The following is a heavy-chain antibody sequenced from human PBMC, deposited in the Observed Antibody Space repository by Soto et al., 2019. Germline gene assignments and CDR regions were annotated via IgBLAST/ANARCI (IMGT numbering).Heavy chain of an antibody. CDR1: GFTFDDYA. J-gene: IGHJ5*02. CDR3: AKGADFKVDFWSGFNWFDP. Sequence: EVQLVESGGGLVQPGRSLRLSCAASGFTFDDYAMHWVRQAPGKGLEWVSGISWNSGSIGYADSVKGRFTISRDNAKNSLYLQMNSLRAEDTALYYCAKGADFKVDFWSGFNWFDPWGQGTLVTVSS. D-gene: IGHD3-3*01. CDR2: ISWNSGSI. V-gene: IGHV3-9*01.